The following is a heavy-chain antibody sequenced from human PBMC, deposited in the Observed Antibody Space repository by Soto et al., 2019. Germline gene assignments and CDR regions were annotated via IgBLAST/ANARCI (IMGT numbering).Heavy chain of an antibody. V-gene: IGHV3-23*01. CDR2: ICDSGDST. CDR3: VPTPINNFDY. J-gene: IGHJ4*02. Sequence: GGSLRLSCAASGFTFSDYAMSWVRQAPGKGLQWVSVICDSGDSTYYVDSVKGRFTISRDRSKNTLYLQMNSLRDEDTAVYYCVPTPINNFDYWNQGTLVTVSS. CDR1: GFTFSDYA.